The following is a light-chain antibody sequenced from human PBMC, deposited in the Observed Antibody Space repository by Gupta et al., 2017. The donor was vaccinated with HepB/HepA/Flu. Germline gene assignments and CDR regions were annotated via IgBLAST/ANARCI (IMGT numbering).Light chain of an antibody. CDR3: QSYDSSLSGDVV. CDR2: GHS. V-gene: IGLV1-40*01. J-gene: IGLJ2*01. CDR1: STNIAAGSA. Sequence: SVLPPPPSEPGAPRQRVNIPCTGPSTNIAAGSAVPRSQPPPGPAPQPLLYGHSIRPSGGPERVSGSKSGASASLAITGLQAEDEADYYCQSYDSSLSGDVVFGEGTKLTVL.